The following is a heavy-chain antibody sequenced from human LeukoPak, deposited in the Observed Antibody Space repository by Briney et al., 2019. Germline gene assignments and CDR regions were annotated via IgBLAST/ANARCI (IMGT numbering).Heavy chain of an antibody. CDR3: AREYYGDYIALDY. Sequence: GGSLRLSCAASGFTFSSYWMHWVRQAPGKGLVWVSRINSDGSSTSYADSVKGRFTISRDNAKNTLYLQMSSLRAEDTAVYYCAREYYGDYIALDYWGQGTLVTVSS. D-gene: IGHD4-17*01. CDR2: INSDGSST. V-gene: IGHV3-74*01. CDR1: GFTFSSYW. J-gene: IGHJ4*02.